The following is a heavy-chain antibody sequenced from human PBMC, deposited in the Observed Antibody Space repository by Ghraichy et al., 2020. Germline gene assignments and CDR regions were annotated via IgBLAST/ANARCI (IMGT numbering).Heavy chain of an antibody. CDR2: VHYSGST. D-gene: IGHD5-18*01. CDR1: GDSISNYY. CDR3: ARARGYLVFDY. Sequence: SETLSLTCTVSGDSISNYYWSWIRQPPGKGLEWIGYVHYSGSTNYTPSLKSRVTMSLDTSKNQFSLKLNSLDTADTAVYHCARARGYLVFDYWGQGTLVTVSS. J-gene: IGHJ4*02. V-gene: IGHV4-59*01.